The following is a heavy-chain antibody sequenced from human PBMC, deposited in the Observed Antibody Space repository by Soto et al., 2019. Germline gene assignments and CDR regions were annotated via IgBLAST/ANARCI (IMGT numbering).Heavy chain of an antibody. CDR2: ISSSSSTI. Sequence: PGGSLRLSCAASGFTFSSYSMNWVRQAPGKGLEWVSYISSSSSTIYYADSVKGRFTISRDNAKNSLYLQMNSLRAEDTAVYYCAREGVTTVTTADYWGQGTLVTVSS. D-gene: IGHD4-17*01. J-gene: IGHJ4*02. CDR3: AREGVTTVTTADY. V-gene: IGHV3-48*01. CDR1: GFTFSSYS.